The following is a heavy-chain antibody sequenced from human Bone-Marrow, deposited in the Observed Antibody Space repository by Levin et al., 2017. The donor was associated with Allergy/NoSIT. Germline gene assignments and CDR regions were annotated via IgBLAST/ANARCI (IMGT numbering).Heavy chain of an antibody. D-gene: IGHD2/OR15-2a*01. V-gene: IGHV3-30*18. J-gene: IGHJ4*02. CDR2: VSYDGSDK. CDR1: GFTFSTHG. CDR3: AKDRSNIPALDY. Sequence: GESLKISCAASGFTFSTHGMHWVRQAPGKGLEWVAAVSYDGSDKYYADSVKGRFTISRDNSKNTLYLQMNSLRAEDTAVYYCAKDRSNIPALDYWGQGTLVTVSS.